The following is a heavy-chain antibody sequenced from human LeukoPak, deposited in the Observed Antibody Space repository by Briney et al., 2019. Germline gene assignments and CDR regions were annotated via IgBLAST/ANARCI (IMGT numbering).Heavy chain of an antibody. V-gene: IGHV4-34*01. CDR3: ARGQVPAARGYNWFDP. CDR2: INARGDT. J-gene: IGHJ5*02. Sequence: SETLSLTCAVDGWSFNDYYWNWIRQPPGKGLEWIGEINARGDTNYNPSLKSRVNISVDTSKKQFSLRLTSMIAADTALYYCARGQVPAARGYNWFDPWGQGTLVTVSS. D-gene: IGHD2-2*01. CDR1: GWSFNDYY.